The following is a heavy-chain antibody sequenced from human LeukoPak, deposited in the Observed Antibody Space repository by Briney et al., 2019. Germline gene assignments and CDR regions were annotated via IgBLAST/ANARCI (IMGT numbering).Heavy chain of an antibody. CDR2: ISGSGGST. Sequence: GGSLRLSCAASGFTFSSYAMSWVRQAPGKGLEWVSAISGSGGSTYYADSVKGRFTISRDNSKNSLYLQMNSLRAEDTAVYYCARFPPIVGAIPPSDEDYWGQGTLVTVSS. V-gene: IGHV3-23*01. D-gene: IGHD1-26*01. CDR1: GFTFSSYA. CDR3: ARFPPIVGAIPPSDEDY. J-gene: IGHJ4*02.